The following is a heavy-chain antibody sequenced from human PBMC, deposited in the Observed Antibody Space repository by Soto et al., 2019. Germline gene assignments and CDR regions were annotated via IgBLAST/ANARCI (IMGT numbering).Heavy chain of an antibody. CDR3: AKSHHSVPRPRYFDY. V-gene: IGHV3-23*01. CDR2: ISGSGGST. J-gene: IGHJ4*02. CDR1: VFTFSSYA. D-gene: IGHD5-18*01. Sequence: EVQLLESGGGLVQPGGSMRLSCAASVFTFSSYAMSWVRQAPGKGLKWVSAISGSGGSTYYADSVKGRFTISRDNSKNTLYLQMNSLRAEDTAVYYCAKSHHSVPRPRYFDYWGQGTLVTVSS.